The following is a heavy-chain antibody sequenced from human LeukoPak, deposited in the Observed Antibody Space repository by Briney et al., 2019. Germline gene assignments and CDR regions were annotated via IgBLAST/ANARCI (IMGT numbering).Heavy chain of an antibody. CDR2: IYYSGST. Sequence: SQTLSLTCAVSGGSISSGGYSWSWIRQPPGKGLEWIGYIYYSGSTYYNPSLKSRVTISVDTSKNQFSLKLSSVTAADTAVYYCARGASLRYFDWSLGNYYFDYWGQGTLVTVSS. CDR3: ARGASLRYFDWSLGNYYFDY. J-gene: IGHJ4*02. D-gene: IGHD3-9*01. CDR1: GGSISSGGYS. V-gene: IGHV4-30-4*07.